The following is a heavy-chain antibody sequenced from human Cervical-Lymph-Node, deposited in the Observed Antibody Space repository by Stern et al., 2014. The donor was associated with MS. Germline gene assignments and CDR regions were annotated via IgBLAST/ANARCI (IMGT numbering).Heavy chain of an antibody. CDR1: GFTFSGSW. Sequence: EVQLVQSGGGLVQPGGSLRLSCAASGFTFSGSWMTWVPQAPGKGLEWVASIKDDGSDRYYVDSVKGRFTISRDNAKTSLFLQMNGLRAEDTAVYYCARDRYFGAFDIWGQGTMVTVSS. V-gene: IGHV3-7*01. CDR3: ARDRYFGAFDI. CDR2: IKDDGSDR. J-gene: IGHJ3*02. D-gene: IGHD3-10*01.